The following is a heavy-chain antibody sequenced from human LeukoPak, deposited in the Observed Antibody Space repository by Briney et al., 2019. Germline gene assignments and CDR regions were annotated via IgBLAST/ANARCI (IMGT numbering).Heavy chain of an antibody. D-gene: IGHD5-24*01. CDR2: IHEDRRDK. J-gene: IGHJ3*02. V-gene: IGHV3-7*05. CDR3: ARPLRLHTPRAFDI. CDR1: GFTLRSYW. Sequence: GGSLRLSCVVSGFTLRSYWMNWVRRAPGGGVEGVANIHEDRRDKNYVEPVKGRFTISRDNAKNSLYLEMNSQRPEDTAVYDCARPLRLHTPRAFDIWGQGTMVTVSS.